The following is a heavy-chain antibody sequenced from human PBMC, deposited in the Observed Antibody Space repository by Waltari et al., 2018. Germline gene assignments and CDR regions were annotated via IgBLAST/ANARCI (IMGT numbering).Heavy chain of an antibody. CDR3: ARRTGIWGSSLGYFDY. J-gene: IGHJ4*02. CDR1: GGSFSGYY. V-gene: IGHV4-34*01. D-gene: IGHD3-16*01. Sequence: QVQLQQWGAGLLKPSETLSLTCAVYGGSFSGYYWSWIRPPPGKGLEWIGEINHSGSTNYNPSLKSRVTISVDTSKNQFSLKLSSVTAADTAVYYCARRTGIWGSSLGYFDYWGQGTLVTVSS. CDR2: INHSGST.